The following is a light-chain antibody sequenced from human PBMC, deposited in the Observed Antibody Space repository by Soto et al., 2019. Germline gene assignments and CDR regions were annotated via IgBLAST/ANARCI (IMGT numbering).Light chain of an antibody. J-gene: IGKJ1*01. CDR3: QEFETYT. V-gene: IGKV1-5*03. CDR2: KAS. Sequence: DIQMTQSPSTLSASVGDRVTITCRASQSISRWLAWDQQKPGKVPKLLIYKASNLESGVPSRFSGSGFETEFTLTISGLQPEDFATYYCQEFETYTFGQGTKV. CDR1: QSISRW.